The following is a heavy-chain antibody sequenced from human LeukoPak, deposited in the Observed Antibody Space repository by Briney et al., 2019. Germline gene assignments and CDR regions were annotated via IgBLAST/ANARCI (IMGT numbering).Heavy chain of an antibody. J-gene: IGHJ6*03. Sequence: SQTLSPTCTVSGGSISSGSYYRSWIRQPAGKGLEWIGRIYTSGSTNYNPSLKSRVTISVDTSKNQFSLKLSSVTAADTAVYYCAREGCSSTSCYSHYYYYYYMDVWGKGTTVTVSS. CDR2: IYTSGST. CDR1: GGSISSGSYY. CDR3: AREGCSSTSCYSHYYYYYYMDV. V-gene: IGHV4-61*02. D-gene: IGHD2-2*02.